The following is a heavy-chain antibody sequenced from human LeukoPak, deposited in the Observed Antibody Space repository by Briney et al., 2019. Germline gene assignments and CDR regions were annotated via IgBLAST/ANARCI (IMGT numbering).Heavy chain of an antibody. CDR1: GGSITTNGYY. J-gene: IGHJ1*01. Sequence: SETLSLTCTVSGGSITTNGYYWTWIRQHPRKGLEWIGHIYYTGSTYYNPSLKSRLTISVDMSQNQFSLSLSSVTAADTAVYYCASTSIAARGPFQRWGQGTLVTVSS. D-gene: IGHD6-13*01. CDR3: ASTSIAARGPFQR. CDR2: IYYTGST. V-gene: IGHV4-31*03.